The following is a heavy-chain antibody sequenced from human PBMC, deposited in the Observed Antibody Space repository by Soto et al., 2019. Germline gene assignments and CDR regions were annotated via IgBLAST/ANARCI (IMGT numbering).Heavy chain of an antibody. Sequence: QVQLQESGPGLVKPSETLSLPCTVSGGSISSYYWSWIRQPPGKGLEWIGYIYYSGSTNNNPSFKSRVTISVDTSKNHCSLKLSSVTATATAVYYCARAYGDYVFDFWGQGTLVTVSS. CDR2: IYYSGST. CDR3: ARAYGDYVFDF. CDR1: GGSISSYY. D-gene: IGHD4-17*01. V-gene: IGHV4-59*01. J-gene: IGHJ4*02.